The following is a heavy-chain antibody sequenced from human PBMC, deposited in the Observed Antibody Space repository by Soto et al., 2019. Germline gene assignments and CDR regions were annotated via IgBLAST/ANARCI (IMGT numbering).Heavy chain of an antibody. CDR1: GYSISSSNW. J-gene: IGHJ4*02. V-gene: IGHV4-28*01. CDR2: IYYSGTT. Sequence: QVQLQESGPGLVKPSDALFLTCAVSGYSISSSNWWGWIRQPPGKGLEWIGYIYYSGTTYYNPSLKSRVTMSVDTSKNQFSLKLTSVTAVDTAVYYCARREIQGPIDYWGQGTLVTVSS. D-gene: IGHD1-26*01. CDR3: ARREIQGPIDY.